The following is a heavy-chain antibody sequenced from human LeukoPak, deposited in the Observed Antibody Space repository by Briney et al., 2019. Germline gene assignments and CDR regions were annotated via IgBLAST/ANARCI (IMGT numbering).Heavy chain of an antibody. CDR2: IYYSGST. V-gene: IGHV4-39*07. D-gene: IGHD2-2*01. CDR3: ARVVPGGPAAIFDI. CDR1: GDSISSSNYY. J-gene: IGHJ3*02. Sequence: NSSETLSLTCTVSGDSISSSNYYWGWIRQPPGKGLEWIGSIYYSGSTYYNPSLKSRVTISVDTSKNQFSLKLSSVTAADTAVYYCARVVPGGPAAIFDIWGQGTMVTVSS.